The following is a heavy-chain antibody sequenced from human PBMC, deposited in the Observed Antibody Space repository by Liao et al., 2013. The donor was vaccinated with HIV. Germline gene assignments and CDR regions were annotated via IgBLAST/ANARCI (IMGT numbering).Heavy chain of an antibody. J-gene: IGHJ2*01. CDR2: MFISGNT. CDR1: GVSISTFY. D-gene: IGHD3-3*01. Sequence: QVQLQESGPGLVKPSETLSLTCTVSGVSISTFYWNWIRQPAGKGLEWIGRMFISGNTNYNPSLKSRVSISLDRAKSQFSLRLKSATAVDTAVYYCASFTFTSFWSGIYNGWGRGALVSVSS. V-gene: IGHV4-4*07. CDR3: ASFTFTSFWSGIYNG.